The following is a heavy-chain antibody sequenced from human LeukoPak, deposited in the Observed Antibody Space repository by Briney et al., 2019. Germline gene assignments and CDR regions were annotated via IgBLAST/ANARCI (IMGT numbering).Heavy chain of an antibody. CDR2: MNTNSGNT. CDR3: ARGFRSYRAGYYFDY. Sequence: ASVKVSCKASGYTFTSYGISWVRQATGQGLEWMGWMNTNSGNTGYAQKFQGRVTMTRNTSISTAYMELSSLRSEDTAVYYCARGFRSYRAGYYFDYWGQGTLVTVSS. CDR1: GYTFTSYG. D-gene: IGHD1-26*01. V-gene: IGHV1-8*02. J-gene: IGHJ4*02.